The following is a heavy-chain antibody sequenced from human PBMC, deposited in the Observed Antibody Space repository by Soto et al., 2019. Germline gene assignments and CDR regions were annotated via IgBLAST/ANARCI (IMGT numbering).Heavy chain of an antibody. CDR2: ISSYSGIT. CDR3: ARDRKYCNYWFDP. V-gene: IGHV1-18*01. J-gene: IGHJ5*02. CDR1: GYTFTNYG. Sequence: QVQLVQSGPEVTKHGASVKVSCKASGYTFTNYGISWVRQAPGQGLEWMGWISSYSGITNYAQQFQGRVTMTTDYSTSTAYMELRSLRSDETAVYYGARDRKYCNYWFDPWGQVTLVTVSS. D-gene: IGHD6-6*01.